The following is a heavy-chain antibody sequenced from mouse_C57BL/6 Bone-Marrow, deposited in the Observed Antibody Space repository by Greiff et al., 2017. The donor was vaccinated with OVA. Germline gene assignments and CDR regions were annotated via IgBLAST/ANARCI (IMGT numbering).Heavy chain of an antibody. V-gene: IGHV5-9-1*02. Sequence: EVKLVESGEGLVKPGGSLKLSCAASGFTFSSYAMSWVRQTPEKRLEWVAYISSCGDYIYYANTVKGRFTIARDNARNTLYLQMSSLKSEDTAMYYCTRSDSSGRRSMDYWGQGTSVTVSS. CDR1: GFTFSSYA. CDR3: TRSDSSGRRSMDY. CDR2: ISSCGDYI. D-gene: IGHD3-2*02. J-gene: IGHJ4*01.